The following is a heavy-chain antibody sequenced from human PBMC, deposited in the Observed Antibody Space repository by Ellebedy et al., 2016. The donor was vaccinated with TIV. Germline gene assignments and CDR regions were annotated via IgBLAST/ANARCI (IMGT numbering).Heavy chain of an antibody. CDR3: ARGAEGSSTSSHYGLDV. CDR1: GYTFTSYG. Sequence: AASVKVSCKASGYTFTSYGISWVRQAPGQGLEWMGWISAYNGNTNYAQKLQGRVTMTTDTSTSTAHMELRSLRSDDTAVYYCARGAEGSSTSSHYGLDVWGQGTTVTVSS. CDR2: ISAYNGNT. J-gene: IGHJ6*02. D-gene: IGHD2-2*01. V-gene: IGHV1-18*04.